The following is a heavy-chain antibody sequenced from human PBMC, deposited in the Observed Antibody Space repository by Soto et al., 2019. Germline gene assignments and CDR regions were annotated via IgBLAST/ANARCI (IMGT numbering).Heavy chain of an antibody. Sequence: LSRTCTVSGVSIRSGGYYWSWIRQHPGKGLEWIGYIYYSGSTYYNPSLKSRVTISVDTSKNQFSLKLSSVTAADTAVYYCARDSDAYGMDVWGQGTTVTVSS. CDR3: ARDSDAYGMDV. V-gene: IGHV4-31*03. CDR2: IYYSGST. J-gene: IGHJ6*02. CDR1: GVSIRSGGYY.